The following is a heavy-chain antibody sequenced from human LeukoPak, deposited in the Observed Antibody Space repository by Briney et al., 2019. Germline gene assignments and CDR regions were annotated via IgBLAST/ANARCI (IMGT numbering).Heavy chain of an antibody. J-gene: IGHJ5*02. Sequence: ASVKVSCKASGYTFTGYYMHWVRQAPGQGLEWMGWINPNSGGTNYAQKFQGRVTMTRDTSISTAYMELSRLRSDDTAVYYCAKDLWSGFIHWFDPWGQGTLVTVSS. CDR2: INPNSGGT. V-gene: IGHV1-2*02. CDR1: GYTFTGYY. D-gene: IGHD3-3*01. CDR3: AKDLWSGFIHWFDP.